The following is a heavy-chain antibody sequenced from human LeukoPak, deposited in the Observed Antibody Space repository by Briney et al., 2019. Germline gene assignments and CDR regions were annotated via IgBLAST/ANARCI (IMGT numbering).Heavy chain of an antibody. CDR1: GFTFSTYG. V-gene: IGHV3-33*01. J-gene: IGHJ6*02. CDR2: IWYDGSNK. CDR3: ARPSSKSSNYYYGMDV. D-gene: IGHD6-6*01. Sequence: GGSLRLSCAASGFTFSTYGMHWVRQAPGKGLEWVAVIWYDGSNKYYADSVKGRFTISRDDFKNTLYLQMNSLRDEDTAVYYCARPSSKSSNYYYGMDVWGQGTTVTVSS.